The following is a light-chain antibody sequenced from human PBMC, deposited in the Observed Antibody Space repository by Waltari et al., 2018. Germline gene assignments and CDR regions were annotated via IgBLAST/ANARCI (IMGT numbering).Light chain of an antibody. CDR3: STRDSGDNHRV. J-gene: IGLJ3*02. CDR2: GQN. CDR1: SLRDYY. Sequence: SSELTPDPAVSVALGPTVRITFQGDSLRDYYASWYQQKPGQAPLLVIVGQNQRPSGIADRFSGSRSGNTAYLTITGALAEDEGDFYCSTRDSGDNHRVFGGGTKLTVL. V-gene: IGLV3-19*01.